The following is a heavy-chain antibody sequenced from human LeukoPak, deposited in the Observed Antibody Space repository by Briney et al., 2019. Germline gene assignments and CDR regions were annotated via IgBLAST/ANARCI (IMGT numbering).Heavy chain of an antibody. CDR2: INHSGST. Sequence: PSQTLSLTCTVSGGSISSGGYYWSWIRQPPGKGLEWIGEINHSGSTNYNPSLKSRVTISVDTSKNQFSLKLSSVTAADTAVYYCARGVKDLKDIVVVVAATREYYFDYWGQGTLVTVSS. J-gene: IGHJ4*02. V-gene: IGHV4-30-2*01. D-gene: IGHD2-15*01. CDR3: ARGVKDLKDIVVVVAATREYYFDY. CDR1: GGSISSGGYY.